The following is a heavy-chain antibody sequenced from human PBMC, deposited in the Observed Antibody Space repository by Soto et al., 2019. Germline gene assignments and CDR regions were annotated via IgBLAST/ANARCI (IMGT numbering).Heavy chain of an antibody. D-gene: IGHD1-26*01. Sequence: GYLRLPFAASGFTFSSYAMSWVRHAPGKGLEWVSAISGSGGSTYYADSVKGRFTISRDNSKNTRYLQMNSLGAEETAVYYCAKGSRGGNYYLNGVDRWGQGKLVTVSS. CDR1: GFTFSSYA. J-gene: IGHJ5*02. CDR2: ISGSGGST. V-gene: IGHV3-23*01. CDR3: AKGSRGGNYYLNGVDR.